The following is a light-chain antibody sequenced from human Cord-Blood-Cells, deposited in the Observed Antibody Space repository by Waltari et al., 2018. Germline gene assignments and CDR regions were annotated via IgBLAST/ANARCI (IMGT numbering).Light chain of an antibody. CDR2: EVS. J-gene: IGLJ2*01. CDR1: SSDVASYNL. V-gene: IGLV2-23*02. Sequence: QSALTQPASVSGSPGQSITILCTGTSSDVASYNLVSWYQQHPGKAPKLMIYEVSKRPSWVCHLFSGSKSGNTASPTISGLQAEDEADYYCCSYAASSTFVFGGGTKLTVL. CDR3: CSYAASSTFV.